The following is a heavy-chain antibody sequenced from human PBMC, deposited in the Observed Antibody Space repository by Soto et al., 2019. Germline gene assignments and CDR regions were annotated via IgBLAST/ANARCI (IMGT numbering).Heavy chain of an antibody. CDR2: ISWNSGSI. Sequence: GGSLRLSCAASGFTFDDYAMHWVRQAPGKGLEWVSGISWNSGSIGYADSVKGRFTISRDNAKNSLYLQMNSLRAEDTALYYCAKDRAPYYDILTGSWDAFDIWGQGTMVTVSS. V-gene: IGHV3-9*01. J-gene: IGHJ3*02. D-gene: IGHD3-9*01. CDR1: GFTFDDYA. CDR3: AKDRAPYYDILTGSWDAFDI.